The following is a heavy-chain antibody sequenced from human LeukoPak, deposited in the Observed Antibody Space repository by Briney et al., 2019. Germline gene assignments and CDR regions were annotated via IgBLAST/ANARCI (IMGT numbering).Heavy chain of an antibody. CDR3: ARTTEAHSWRTRYYDYYMDV. V-gene: IGHV4-4*07. Sequence: SETLSLTCSVSGMSISSYYWTWIRQPAGKGLEWIGRIFTSGSTSYNPSLTSRVTISVDTSKNQFSLKLSSVTAADTAVYYCARTTEAHSWRTRYYDYYMDVWGKGTTVTVSS. J-gene: IGHJ6*03. CDR1: GMSISSYY. D-gene: IGHD6-13*01. CDR2: IFTSGST.